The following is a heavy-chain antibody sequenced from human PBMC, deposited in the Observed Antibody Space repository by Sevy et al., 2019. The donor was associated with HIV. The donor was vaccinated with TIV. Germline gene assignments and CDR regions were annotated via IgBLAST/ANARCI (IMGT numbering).Heavy chain of an antibody. D-gene: IGHD4-17*01. V-gene: IGHV3-48*03. CDR1: GFSFSSYE. J-gene: IGHJ4*02. CDR3: ARDLPPSATTVAHFDY. Sequence: GGSLRLSCAASGFSFSSYEMNWVRQAPGKGLEWISYISNSGSSIHYSDSVRGRFTVSRDNAKNSVYLQMNGLRAEDTALYYCARDLPPSATTVAHFDYWGQGTLVTVSS. CDR2: ISNSGSSI.